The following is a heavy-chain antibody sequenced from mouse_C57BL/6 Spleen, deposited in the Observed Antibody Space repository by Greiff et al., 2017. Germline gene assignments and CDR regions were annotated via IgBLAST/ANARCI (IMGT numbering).Heavy chain of an antibody. CDR3: ARGAIYGNDGGDY. CDR2: ISNDGSN. V-gene: IGHV3-6*01. CDR1: GYSITSGYY. Sequence: EVQLQESGPGLVKPSQSLSLTCSVTGYSITSGYYWNWIRQFPGNKLEWMGYISNDGSNNYNPSLKNRITITRDPSKNQFFLKLNSVTTEDTATYYCARGAIYGNDGGDYWGQGTTLTVSS. J-gene: IGHJ2*01. D-gene: IGHD2-1*01.